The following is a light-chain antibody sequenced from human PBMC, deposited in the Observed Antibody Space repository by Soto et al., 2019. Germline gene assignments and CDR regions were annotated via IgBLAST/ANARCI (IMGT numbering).Light chain of an antibody. J-gene: IGKJ2*01. V-gene: IGKV1-9*01. CDR3: QQLNSYPRA. Sequence: IQLTQSPSSLSAYVGDRVSITCRASQGISSYLAWYQQKAWKAPKLLIYAASNLQSGVPSRFSGIGSGTVFTLTISSLQSEDFATYYCQQLNSYPRAVGQGTKLEIK. CDR2: AAS. CDR1: QGISSY.